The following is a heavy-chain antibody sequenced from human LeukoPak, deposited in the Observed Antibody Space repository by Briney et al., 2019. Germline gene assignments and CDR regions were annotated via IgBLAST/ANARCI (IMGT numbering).Heavy chain of an antibody. D-gene: IGHD3-3*01. CDR1: GGTFSSYA. V-gene: IGHV1-69*05. J-gene: IGHJ4*02. Sequence: ASVKVSCKASGGTFSSYAISWVRQAPGQGLEWMGRIIPIFGTANYTQKFQGRVTITTDESTSTAYMELSSLRSEDTAVYYCAIDGKRSPRDFWSGYHDCWGQGTLVTVSS. CDR3: AIDGKRSPRDFWSGYHDC. CDR2: IIPIFGTA.